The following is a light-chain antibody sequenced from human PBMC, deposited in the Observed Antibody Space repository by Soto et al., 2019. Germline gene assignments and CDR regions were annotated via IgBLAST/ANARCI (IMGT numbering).Light chain of an antibody. V-gene: IGLV2-23*02. CDR1: SSDVGNYNL. CDR2: EVS. J-gene: IGLJ1*01. Sequence: QSALTQPASVSGSPGQSITISCTGTSSDVGNYNLVSWYQQRPGKAPKLMIYEVSKRPSGVSNRFSGSKSGNTASLTISGLQAEDEADYSCCSCAGSSTPLIFGTGTKLTVL. CDR3: CSCAGSSTPLI.